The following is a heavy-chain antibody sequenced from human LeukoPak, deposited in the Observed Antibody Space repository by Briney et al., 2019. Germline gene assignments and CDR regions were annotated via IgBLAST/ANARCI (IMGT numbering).Heavy chain of an antibody. J-gene: IGHJ3*02. V-gene: IGHV3-74*01. CDR1: GFSFSSYW. Sequence: GGSLRLSCAASGFSFSSYWMHWVRQAPGKGLVWVSRIKTDGSSATYADSVKGRFTISRDNSKNTLYLQMNSLRAEDTAVYYCARDRQAFDIWGQGTMVTVSS. CDR3: ARDRQAFDI. CDR2: IKTDGSSA.